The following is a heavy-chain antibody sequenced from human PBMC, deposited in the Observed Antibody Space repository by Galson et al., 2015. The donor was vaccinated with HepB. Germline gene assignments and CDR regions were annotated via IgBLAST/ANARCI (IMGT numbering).Heavy chain of an antibody. Sequence: CAISGDSVSSNSAAWHWIRQSPSRGLEWLGRTYYRSKWYNDYAVSVKSRITINPDTSKNQFSLQLNSVTPEDTAVYYCARDLSLPGIAAAGIPLDYWGQGTLVTVSS. CDR1: GDSVSSNSAA. J-gene: IGHJ4*02. CDR3: ARDLSLPGIAAAGIPLDY. V-gene: IGHV6-1*01. CDR2: TYYRSKWYN. D-gene: IGHD6-13*01.